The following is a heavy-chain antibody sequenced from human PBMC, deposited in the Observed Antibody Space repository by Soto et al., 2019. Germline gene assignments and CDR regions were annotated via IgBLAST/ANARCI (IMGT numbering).Heavy chain of an antibody. CDR1: GFTFSSYW. V-gene: IGHV3-7*05. CDR2: IKQDGSEK. D-gene: IGHD3-3*01. J-gene: IGHJ4*02. Sequence: PGGSLILSCAASGFTFSSYWMSWVRQAPGKGLEWVANIKQDGSEKYYVDSVKGRFTISRDNAKNSLYLQMNSLRAEDTAVYYCASSLTANTYYDFWSGYYNYWGQGTLVTVSS. CDR3: ASSLTANTYYDFWSGYYNY.